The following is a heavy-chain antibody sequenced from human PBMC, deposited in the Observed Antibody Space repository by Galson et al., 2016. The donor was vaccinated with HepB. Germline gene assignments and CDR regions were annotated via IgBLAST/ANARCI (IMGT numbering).Heavy chain of an antibody. CDR3: AKGGGDYGGNFVFDY. V-gene: IGHV3-23*01. CDR1: GFTFRSYA. Sequence: SLRLSCAASGFTFRSYAMNWVRQVPGKGLEWVSGISGGVATTYYADSVKGRFTISRDNTKNTLYLQMNSLRAEDTAVYYCAKGGGDYGGNFVFDYWGQGSLVTVSS. CDR2: ISGGVATT. D-gene: IGHD4-23*01. J-gene: IGHJ4*02.